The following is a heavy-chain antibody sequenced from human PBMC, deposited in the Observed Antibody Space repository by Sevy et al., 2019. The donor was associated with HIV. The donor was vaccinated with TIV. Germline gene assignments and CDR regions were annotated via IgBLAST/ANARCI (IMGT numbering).Heavy chain of an antibody. Sequence: ASVKVSCQASGYTFTRYEIHWVRQAPGQGLEWMGIINPNGGSTGYAQNFQGRVTMTRDTSTSTVYMELSSLRSDDTAVYYCARVTSCGGDCYYFDSWGQGTLVTVSS. CDR1: GYTFTRYE. V-gene: IGHV1-46*01. CDR2: INPNGGST. J-gene: IGHJ4*02. CDR3: ARVTSCGGDCYYFDS. D-gene: IGHD2-21*02.